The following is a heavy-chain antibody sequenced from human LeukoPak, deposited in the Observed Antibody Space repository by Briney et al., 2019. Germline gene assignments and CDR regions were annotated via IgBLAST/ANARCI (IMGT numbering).Heavy chain of an antibody. CDR2: IYYSGST. CDR3: ARTLVMRWFDP. V-gene: IGHV4-59*01. D-gene: IGHD2-8*02. J-gene: IGHJ5*02. CDR1: SGSISSYY. Sequence: SETLSLTCTVSSGSISSYYWSWIRQPPGKGLEWIGYIYYSGSTNYNPSLKSRVTISVDTSKNQFSLKLSSVTAADTAVYYCARTLVMRWFDPWGQGTLVTVSS.